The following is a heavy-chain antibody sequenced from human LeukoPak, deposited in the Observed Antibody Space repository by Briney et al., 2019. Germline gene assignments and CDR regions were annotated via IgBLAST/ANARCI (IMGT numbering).Heavy chain of an antibody. CDR1: GGTISSHA. Sequence: ASVKVSCKASGGTISSHAINWVRQAPGQGLEWMGGIIPIFDTANYAQKFQGRVTITADESTSTAYLELSSLRSDDTAVYYCARVDMVRGVIIGRFDPWGQGTLVTVSS. CDR3: ARVDMVRGVIIGRFDP. D-gene: IGHD3-10*01. V-gene: IGHV1-69*13. J-gene: IGHJ5*02. CDR2: IIPIFDTA.